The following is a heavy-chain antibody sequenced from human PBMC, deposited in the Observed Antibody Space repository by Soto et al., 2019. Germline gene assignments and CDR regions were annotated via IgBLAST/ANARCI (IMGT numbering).Heavy chain of an antibody. CDR2: IYYSGST. CDR3: ASGRITRGTTVTRLGAFDI. D-gene: IGHD4-17*01. J-gene: IGHJ3*02. CDR1: GGSISSGGYY. V-gene: IGHV4-31*03. Sequence: QVQLQESGPGLVKPSQTLSLTCTVSGGSISSGGYYWSWIRQHPGKGLEWIGYIYYSGSTYYNPSLKSRVTISVDTSKNQFSLKLSSVTAADTAVYYCASGRITRGTTVTRLGAFDIWGQGTMVTVSS.